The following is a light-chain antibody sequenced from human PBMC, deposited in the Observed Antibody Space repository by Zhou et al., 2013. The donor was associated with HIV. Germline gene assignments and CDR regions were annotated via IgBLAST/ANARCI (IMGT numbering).Light chain of an antibody. V-gene: IGKV1-33*01. CDR2: DTS. CDR3: QQYNHLPLT. Sequence: DVEMTQFPSSLSASGGDRVTVTCQASRDIDLFLNWYHQKPGKAPKLLVYDTSNLEKGVPSRFRGTASGTNFTLTITSLQPEDTGTYYCQQYNHLPLTFGGGTRVEL. J-gene: IGKJ4*01. CDR1: RDIDLF.